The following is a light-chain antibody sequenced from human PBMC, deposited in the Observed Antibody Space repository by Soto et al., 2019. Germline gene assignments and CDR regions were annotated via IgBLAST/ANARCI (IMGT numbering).Light chain of an antibody. CDR1: SSNIGSKT. V-gene: IGLV1-44*01. Sequence: QSVLTQPPSASGTPGQRVTISCSGSSSNIGSKTVNWYQQLPGTVPKLLIYNSYQRPSGVPDRFSGSKSGTSASLAISGLQSEDDADYYCAAWDASLNGYVFGAGTKVTVL. J-gene: IGLJ1*01. CDR2: NSY. CDR3: AAWDASLNGYV.